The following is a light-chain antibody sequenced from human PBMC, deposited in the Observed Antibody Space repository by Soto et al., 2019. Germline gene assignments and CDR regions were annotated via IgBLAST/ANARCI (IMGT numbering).Light chain of an antibody. CDR2: GAS. CDR1: QSVSTRY. J-gene: IGKJ2*01. Sequence: ESMWTQSPGTLPLSPGERATLSCRASQSVSTRYLAWYQQKPGQAPRLLIYGASIRATGIPDRFSGSGSGTDFTLTISTLEPEDFAGYYCHQFGSSPPAFTFGQGTKLEI. V-gene: IGKV3-20*01. CDR3: HQFGSSPPAFT.